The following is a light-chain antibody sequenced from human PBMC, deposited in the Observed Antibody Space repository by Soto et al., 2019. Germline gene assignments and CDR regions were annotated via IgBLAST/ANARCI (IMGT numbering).Light chain of an antibody. Sequence: EIVVTQSPATLSVSPGERATLSCRASQSVSNNLAWYQQRPGQAPSLLIYGASTRATGIPARFSGSGSGTEFTLTISYLQSEDFAVYYCQQYSKWPPITFGQGTRREIK. CDR1: QSVSNN. V-gene: IGKV3-15*01. J-gene: IGKJ5*01. CDR2: GAS. CDR3: QQYSKWPPIT.